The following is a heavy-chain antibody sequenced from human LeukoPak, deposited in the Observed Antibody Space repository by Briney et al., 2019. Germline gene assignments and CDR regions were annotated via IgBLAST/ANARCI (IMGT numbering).Heavy chain of an antibody. V-gene: IGHV3-30*18. CDR2: ISYDGSNK. D-gene: IGHD3-3*01. CDR3: AKDPTIFGVVTPPNVWFDP. J-gene: IGHJ5*02. CDR1: GSTFSSYG. Sequence: PGGSLRLSCAASGSTFSSYGMHWVRQAPGKGLEWVAVISYDGSNKYYADSVKGRFTISRDNSKNTLYLQMNSLRAEDTAVYYCAKDPTIFGVVTPPNVWFDPWGQGTLVTVSS.